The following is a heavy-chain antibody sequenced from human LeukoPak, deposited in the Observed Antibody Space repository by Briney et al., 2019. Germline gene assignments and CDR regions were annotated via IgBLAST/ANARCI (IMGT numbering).Heavy chain of an antibody. D-gene: IGHD6-6*01. V-gene: IGHV4-59*08. CDR3: AKPQSSLSHFYDS. J-gene: IGHJ4*02. CDR1: GGSISNYY. Sequence: SETLSLTCTVSGGSISNYYLSWIRQPPGKGLQWIGYIYYSGSTYYNPSLKSRVTISVTTSKNQFSLEVRSVTAADTAVYYCAKPQSSLSHFYDSWGQGTLITVSS. CDR2: IYYSGST.